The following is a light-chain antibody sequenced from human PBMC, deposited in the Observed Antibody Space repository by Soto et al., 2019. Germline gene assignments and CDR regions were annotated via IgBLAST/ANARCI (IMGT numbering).Light chain of an antibody. V-gene: IGKV3D-20*02. J-gene: IGKJ5*01. CDR3: QQRSNWPQT. Sequence: ESVLTQSPGTLSLSPGERATLSCRASQSVSSTYLAWYQQRPGQAPRLLIYGTSSRATGIPDRFSGSGSGTDFTLTISSLEPEDFAVYYCQQRSNWPQTFGQGTRLEIK. CDR2: GTS. CDR1: QSVSSTY.